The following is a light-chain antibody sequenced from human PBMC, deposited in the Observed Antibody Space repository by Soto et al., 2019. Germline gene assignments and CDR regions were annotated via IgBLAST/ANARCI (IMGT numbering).Light chain of an antibody. CDR2: GAS. J-gene: IGKJ1*01. Sequence: DIVMTQSPATLSVSPGERATLSCRASQSVSSKLAWYQQKPVQAPRVLIFGASTRATGIPARFSGSGSGTEFTLTISSLQSEDFAVYYCQHYNDWPPTWTFGQGTRVEIK. CDR3: QHYNDWPPTWT. V-gene: IGKV3-15*01. CDR1: QSVSSK.